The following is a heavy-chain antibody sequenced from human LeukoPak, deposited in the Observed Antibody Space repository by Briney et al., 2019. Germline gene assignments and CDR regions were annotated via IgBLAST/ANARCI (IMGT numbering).Heavy chain of an antibody. J-gene: IGHJ4*02. CDR2: ISYSGST. Sequence: SETLSLTCTVSGGSISSSNYYWGWIRQPPGKGLEWIGSISYSGSTYYNPSLKSRVTISVDTSKNQFSLKLSSVTAADTAVYYCARLRGATGYWGQGTLVTVSS. CDR1: GGSISSSNYY. V-gene: IGHV4-39*07. CDR3: ARLRGATGY. D-gene: IGHD1-26*01.